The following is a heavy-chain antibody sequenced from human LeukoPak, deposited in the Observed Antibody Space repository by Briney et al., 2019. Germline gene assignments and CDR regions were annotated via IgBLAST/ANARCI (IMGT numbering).Heavy chain of an antibody. CDR1: GYTFTSYG. CDR2: ISAYNGNT. D-gene: IGHD3-10*01. CDR3: ARGYYYGSVRHTFSFFDV. V-gene: IGHV1-18*04. Sequence: GASVKVSCKASGYTFTSYGISWVRQAPGQGLEWMGWISAYNGNTNYPQKLQGRVTMTTDTSTSEAYMDLRSLRSGVTGVYYCARGYYYGSVRHTFSFFDVWGKGTTVTVSS. J-gene: IGHJ6*04.